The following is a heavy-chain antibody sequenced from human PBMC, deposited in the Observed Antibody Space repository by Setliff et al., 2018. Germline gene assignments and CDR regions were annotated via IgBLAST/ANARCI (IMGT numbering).Heavy chain of an antibody. CDR2: ISTSSGTR. V-gene: IGHV3-48*01. D-gene: IGHD6-19*01. J-gene: IGHJ4*02. Sequence: LRLSCVVSGFSFSNYGMTWVRQAPGKGLEWISYISTSSGTRYYADSVKGRFTISRDNAKNSLYLQMNSLRAEDTAVYYCARVSGWEWDYWGQGTLVTVSS. CDR1: GFSFSNYG. CDR3: ARVSGWEWDY.